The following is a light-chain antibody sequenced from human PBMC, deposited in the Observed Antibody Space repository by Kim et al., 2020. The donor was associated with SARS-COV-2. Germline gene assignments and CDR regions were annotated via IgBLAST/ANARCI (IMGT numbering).Light chain of an antibody. CDR3: SSYTSTSGRV. Sequence: GQSSTISCSGTSSDVGGYEYVSWYQQQPGKAPKVMIYEVSHRPSGVSSRFSGSKSGDTASLTISGLQAEDEADYYCSSYTSTSGRVFGTGTKVTVL. CDR1: SSDVGGYEY. J-gene: IGLJ1*01. V-gene: IGLV2-14*03. CDR2: EVS.